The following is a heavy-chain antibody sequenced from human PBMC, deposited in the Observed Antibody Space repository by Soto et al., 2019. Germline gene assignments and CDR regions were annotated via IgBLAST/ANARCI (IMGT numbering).Heavy chain of an antibody. CDR3: ANDLQFSGWLSAQTFDY. V-gene: IGHV3-23*01. Sequence: EVQLLEAGGGLVQPGGSLRLSCAVSGFTFSSHAMSWVRQAPGKWLECVSSITGSGDSTYYADSVKGRFTISRDKSKSKLYLQMNSLRAEDTAVYYCANDLQFSGWLSAQTFDYWGQGTQVTVSS. D-gene: IGHD6-19*01. CDR1: GFTFSSHA. CDR2: ITGSGDST. J-gene: IGHJ4*02.